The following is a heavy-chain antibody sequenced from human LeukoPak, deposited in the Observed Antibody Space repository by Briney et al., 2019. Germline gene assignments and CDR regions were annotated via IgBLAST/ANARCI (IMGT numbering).Heavy chain of an antibody. J-gene: IGHJ6*03. CDR2: FDPEDGET. D-gene: IGHD2/OR15-2a*01. CDR3: ATFLTRAPPRSDYYMDV. Sequence: ASVRVSCKVSGYTLTELSMHWVRQAPGKGLEWMGGFDPEDGETIYAQKFRGRVTMTEDTSTDTAYMELSSLRSEDTAVYYCATFLTRAPPRSDYYMDVWGKGTTVTVSS. CDR1: GYTLTELS. V-gene: IGHV1-24*01.